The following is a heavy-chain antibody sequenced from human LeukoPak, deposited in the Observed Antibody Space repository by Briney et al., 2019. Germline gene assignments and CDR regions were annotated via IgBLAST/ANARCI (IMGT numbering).Heavy chain of an antibody. CDR3: ARDTDYYDSSGPPY. CDR1: GYTFTSYG. V-gene: IGHV1-18*01. D-gene: IGHD3-22*01. J-gene: IGHJ4*02. Sequence: GASVKVSCKASGYTFTSYGISWVRQAPGQGLEWMGWISAYNGNTNYAQKLQGRVTMTTDTSTSTAYMELRSLRSDDTAVYYCARDTDYYDSSGPPYWGQGTLVTVSS. CDR2: ISAYNGNT.